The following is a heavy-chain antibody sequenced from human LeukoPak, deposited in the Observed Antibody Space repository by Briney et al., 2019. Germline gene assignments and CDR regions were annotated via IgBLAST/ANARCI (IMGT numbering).Heavy chain of an antibody. D-gene: IGHD2-2*01. Sequence: PGGSLRLSCAASGXTFSGSAMHWVRQASGKGLEWVVRIRSKANSYATAYAASVKGRFTISRDDSKNTAYLQMNSLKTEDTAVYYCTGKQDIVVDYYYYYYGMDVWGQGTTVTVSS. CDR2: IRSKANSYAT. V-gene: IGHV3-73*01. CDR3: TGKQDIVVDYYYYYYGMDV. J-gene: IGHJ6*02. CDR1: GXTFSGSA.